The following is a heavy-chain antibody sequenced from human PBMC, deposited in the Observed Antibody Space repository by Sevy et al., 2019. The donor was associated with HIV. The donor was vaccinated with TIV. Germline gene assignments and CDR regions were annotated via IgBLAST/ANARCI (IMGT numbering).Heavy chain of an antibody. J-gene: IGHJ5*02. CDR3: AKGWRCGELYSLIWFDP. V-gene: IGHV3-23*01. CDR1: GFTFSSYA. Sequence: GESLKISCAASGFTFSSYAMSWVRQAPGKGLEWVSAISGSGGSTYYANSVKGKLTISRDNSKNTHYLQMNSLRTEDTAVYYGAKGWRCGELYSLIWFDPWGQGTLVTVSS. D-gene: IGHD3-10*01. CDR2: ISGSGGST.